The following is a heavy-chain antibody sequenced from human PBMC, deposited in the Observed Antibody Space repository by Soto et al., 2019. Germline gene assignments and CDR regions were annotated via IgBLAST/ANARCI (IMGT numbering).Heavy chain of an antibody. CDR2: IYYSGNS. J-gene: IGHJ4*02. CDR1: GGSISSSSYY. CDR3: ARRAYSSGFHFDY. V-gene: IGHV4-39*01. D-gene: IGHD6-19*01. Sequence: SETLSLTCTVSGGSISSSSYYWGWIRQPPGQGLEWIGSIYYSGNSYYNPSLKSRVTISVDTSKNQFSLKLSSVTAADTAVYYCARRAYSSGFHFDYWGQGTLVTVSS.